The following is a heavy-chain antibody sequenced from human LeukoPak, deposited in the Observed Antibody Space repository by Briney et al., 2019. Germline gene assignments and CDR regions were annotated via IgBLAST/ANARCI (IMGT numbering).Heavy chain of an antibody. CDR2: ISYSGST. J-gene: IGHJ3*02. V-gene: IGHV4-61*01. Sequence: SETLSLACTVSGASASSSRYYWTWIRQPPGKGLEWIGYISYSGSTSYSPSLKSRFTLSVDPSTKEFSLHLRTVTAADTAVYYCARARYTIGSDAFDIWGGRTIVTVS. CDR3: ARARYTIGSDAFDI. CDR1: GASASSSRYY. D-gene: IGHD6-19*01.